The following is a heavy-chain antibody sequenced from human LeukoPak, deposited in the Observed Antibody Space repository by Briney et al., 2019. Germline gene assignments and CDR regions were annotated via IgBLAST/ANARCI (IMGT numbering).Heavy chain of an antibody. CDR2: IYTSGSA. Sequence: SETLSLTCTVSGGSINNSFWSWIRQPPGKGLEWIGFIYTSGSAKYNPSLKSRVTMSLDPSNTHFSLNLRSVTAADTALYYCARQGGSGSYYNSIYYYYYYMDVWGKGTTVTVSS. J-gene: IGHJ6*03. D-gene: IGHD3-10*01. CDR1: GGSINNSF. CDR3: ARQGGSGSYYNSIYYYYYYMDV. V-gene: IGHV4-4*09.